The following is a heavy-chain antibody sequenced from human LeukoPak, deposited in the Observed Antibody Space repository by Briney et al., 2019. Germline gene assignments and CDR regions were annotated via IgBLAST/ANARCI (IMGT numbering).Heavy chain of an antibody. CDR2: MNPTSGNT. V-gene: IGHV1-8*01. CDR3: ATVLKGATSSHFDY. D-gene: IGHD1-26*01. Sequence: ASVKVSCKASGYTFTDYDINWVRQASGQGLEWMGWMNPTSGNTGYAQKFQGRVTMTEDTSTDTAYMELSSLRSEDTAVYYCATVLKGATSSHFDYWGQGTLVTVSS. J-gene: IGHJ4*02. CDR1: GYTFTDYD.